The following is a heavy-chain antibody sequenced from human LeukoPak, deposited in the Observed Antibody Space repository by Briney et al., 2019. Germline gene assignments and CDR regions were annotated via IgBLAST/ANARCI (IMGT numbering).Heavy chain of an antibody. D-gene: IGHD2-8*01. CDR1: GGSISSSSYY. J-gene: IGHJ6*02. CDR2: IYYSGST. CDR3: ASLIPPNGADYYYYGMDV. Sequence: SETLSLTCTVSGGSISSSSYYWGWIRQPPGKGLEWIGSIYYSGSTYYNPSLKSRVTISVDTSKNQFSLKLSSVTAAGTAVYYCASLIPPNGADYYYYGMDVWGQGTTVTVSS. V-gene: IGHV4-39*01.